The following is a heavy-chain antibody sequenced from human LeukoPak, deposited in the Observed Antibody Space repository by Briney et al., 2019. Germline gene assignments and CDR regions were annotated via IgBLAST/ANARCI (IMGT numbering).Heavy chain of an antibody. V-gene: IGHV3-21*01. Sequence: GGSLRLSCAASGFTFSSYAMSWVRQAPGKGLEWVSSISSSSSYIYYADSVKGRFTISRDNAKNSLYLQMNSLRAEDTAVYYCARDNPLTTVDYWGQGTLVTVSS. D-gene: IGHD4-17*01. CDR1: GFTFSSYA. J-gene: IGHJ4*02. CDR3: ARDNPLTTVDY. CDR2: ISSSSSYI.